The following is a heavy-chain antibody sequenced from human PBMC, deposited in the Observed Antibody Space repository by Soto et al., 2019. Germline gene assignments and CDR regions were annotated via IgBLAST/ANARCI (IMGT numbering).Heavy chain of an antibody. CDR2: ISYDGSNK. Sequence: GGSLRLSCAASGFTFSSYAMHWVRQAPGKGLEWVAVISYDGSNKYYADSVKGRFTISRDNSKNTLYLQMNSLRAEDTAVYYCAREMNTHFDYWGQRTLVTVSS. CDR3: AREMNTHFDY. CDR1: GFTFSSYA. J-gene: IGHJ4*02. D-gene: IGHD2-2*02. V-gene: IGHV3-30-3*01.